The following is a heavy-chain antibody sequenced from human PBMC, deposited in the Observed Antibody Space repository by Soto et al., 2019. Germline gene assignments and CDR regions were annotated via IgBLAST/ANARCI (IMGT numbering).Heavy chain of an antibody. V-gene: IGHV1-18*01. D-gene: IGHD3-22*01. Sequence: ASVKVSCKASGYTFTSYGISWVRQAPGQGLEWMGWISAYNGNTNYAQKLQGRVTMTTDTSTSTAYMELRSLRSDDTAVYYRASGVRYYYDSSGYYYYYYGMDVWGQGTTVTVSS. CDR2: ISAYNGNT. J-gene: IGHJ6*02. CDR1: GYTFTSYG. CDR3: ASGVRYYYDSSGYYYYYYGMDV.